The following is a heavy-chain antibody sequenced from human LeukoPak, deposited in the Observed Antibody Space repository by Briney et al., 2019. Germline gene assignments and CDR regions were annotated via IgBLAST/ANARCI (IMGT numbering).Heavy chain of an antibody. Sequence: ASVKVSCKASGYTFTSYGISWVRQAPGQGLEWVGWVRAYNGNTNYAQKLQGRVTMSTDTSTSTASMELRSLRSDDTAVYYCSRGVAHFDYWGQGTLVTVSS. D-gene: IGHD3-3*01. CDR1: GYTFTSYG. CDR3: SRGVAHFDY. J-gene: IGHJ4*02. CDR2: VRAYNGNT. V-gene: IGHV1-18*01.